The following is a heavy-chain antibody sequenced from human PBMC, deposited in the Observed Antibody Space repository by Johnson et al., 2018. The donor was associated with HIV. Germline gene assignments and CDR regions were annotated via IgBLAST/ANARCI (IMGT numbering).Heavy chain of an antibody. Sequence: QVQLVESGGGVVQPGRSLRLSCAASGFTLSHYGMHWVRQAPGKGLEWVALISYDGSNEYYADSVKGRFPIYRDTSKHSLYLQMSSLRAEDTAVYYCAKDREAWYISRWSPTDAFDIWGQGTMVTVSS. V-gene: IGHV3-30*18. CDR2: ISYDGSNE. J-gene: IGHJ3*02. CDR3: AKDREAWYISRWSPTDAFDI. D-gene: IGHD6-13*01. CDR1: GFTLSHYG.